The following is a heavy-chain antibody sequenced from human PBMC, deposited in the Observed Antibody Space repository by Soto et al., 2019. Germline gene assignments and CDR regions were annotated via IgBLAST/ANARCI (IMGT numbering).Heavy chain of an antibody. D-gene: IGHD2-2*01. CDR2: INHTGST. J-gene: IGHJ4*02. CDR1: GGSFSGYY. V-gene: IGHV4-34*01. CDR3: ARAHLIGVLPASTFDY. Sequence: QVQLQQWGAGLLKPSETLSLTCAVYGGSFSGYYCSCIRQPPGKRLAWVGEINHTGSTNYNPSLKSRVSISVDTSKDEFALKLSSVTAADTAVYYCARAHLIGVLPASTFDYWGQGTLVTVSS.